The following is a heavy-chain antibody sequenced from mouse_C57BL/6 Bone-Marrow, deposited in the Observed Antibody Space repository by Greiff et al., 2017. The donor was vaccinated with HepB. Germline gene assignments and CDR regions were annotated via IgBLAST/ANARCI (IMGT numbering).Heavy chain of an antibody. Sequence: VQLQQSGAELVKPGASVKLSCKASGYTFTSYWMHWVKQRPGQGLEWIGMIHPNSGSTNYNEKFKSKATLTVDKSSSTAYMQLSSLTSEDSAVYYCARYTDYLCYFDYWGQGTTLTVSS. CDR1: GYTFTSYW. V-gene: IGHV1-64*01. CDR2: IHPNSGST. D-gene: IGHD2-4*01. J-gene: IGHJ2*01. CDR3: ARYTDYLCYFDY.